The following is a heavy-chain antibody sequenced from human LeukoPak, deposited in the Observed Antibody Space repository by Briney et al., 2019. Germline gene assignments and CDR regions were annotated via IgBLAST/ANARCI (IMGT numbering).Heavy chain of an antibody. D-gene: IGHD3-22*01. Sequence: ETPSLTPTVSSCSLTISIYYSGWTRQPPRKWLEWIESIYHSARTYYYPSLKSRVTISVDTSKNQFSLKLSSVTAADTAVYYCARDQYIPGYYYDSSGYYPLYFDYWGQGTLVTVSS. CDR1: SCSLTISIYY. J-gene: IGHJ4*02. V-gene: IGHV4-39*07. CDR3: ARDQYIPGYYYDSSGYYPLYFDY. CDR2: IYHSART.